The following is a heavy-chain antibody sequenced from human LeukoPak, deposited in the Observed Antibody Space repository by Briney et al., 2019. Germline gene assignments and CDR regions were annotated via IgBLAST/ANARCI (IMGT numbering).Heavy chain of an antibody. CDR3: ARRTPLEQWLVQKGFDY. D-gene: IGHD6-19*01. CDR1: GGSFSGYY. V-gene: IGHV4-34*01. Sequence: SETLSLTCAVYGGSFSGYYWSWIRQPPGKGLEWIGEINHSGSTNYNPSLRSRVTKSVDTSKNQFSLKLSSVTAANTAVYYCARRTPLEQWLVQKGFDYWGQGTLVTVSS. CDR2: INHSGST. J-gene: IGHJ4*02.